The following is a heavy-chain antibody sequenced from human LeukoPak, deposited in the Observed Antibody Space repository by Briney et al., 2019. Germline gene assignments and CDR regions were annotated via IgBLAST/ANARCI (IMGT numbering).Heavy chain of an antibody. Sequence: SETLSLTCTVSGGSIISYYWSGIRQPAGKGLEWIGRIYTSGTTNYNPSLKSRVTMSVDTSKNQFSLNLSSVTAADTAVYYCARDGTWSGSFSDYWGQGTLVTVSS. V-gene: IGHV4-4*07. CDR3: ARDGTWSGSFSDY. CDR2: IYTSGTT. J-gene: IGHJ4*02. CDR1: GGSIISYY. D-gene: IGHD1-26*01.